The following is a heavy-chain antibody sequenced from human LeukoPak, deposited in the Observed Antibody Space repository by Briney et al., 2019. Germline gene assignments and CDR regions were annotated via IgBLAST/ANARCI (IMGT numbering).Heavy chain of an antibody. CDR2: IKQDGSEK. CDR1: GFTFSSNG. V-gene: IGHV3-7*01. J-gene: IGHJ4*02. CDR3: ARVWGRAYYYDSSGYYGPIYFDY. Sequence: GGSLRLSCAASGFTFSSNGMSWVRQAPGKGPEWVANIKQDGSEKYYVDSVKDRFTISRDNAKNSLYLQMNSLRAEDTAVYYCARVWGRAYYYDSSGYYGPIYFDYWGQGTLVTVSS. D-gene: IGHD3-22*01.